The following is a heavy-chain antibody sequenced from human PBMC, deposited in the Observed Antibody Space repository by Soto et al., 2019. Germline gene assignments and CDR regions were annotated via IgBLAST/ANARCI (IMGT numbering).Heavy chain of an antibody. D-gene: IGHD6-13*01. V-gene: IGHV4-34*01. J-gene: IGHJ5*02. CDR2: INHSGST. CDR1: GGSFSGYY. CDR3: ARGRGSSSWYGWFDP. Sequence: QVQLQQWGAGLLKPSETLSLTCAVYGGSFSGYYWSWIRQPPGKGLEWIGEINHSGSTNYNPSLKSRVTISVDTSKNQFSLKLSSVTAADTAVYYCARGRGSSSWYGWFDPWGQGTLVTVSS.